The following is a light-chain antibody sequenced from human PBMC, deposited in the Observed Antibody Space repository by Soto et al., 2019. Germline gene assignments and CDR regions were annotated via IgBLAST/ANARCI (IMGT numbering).Light chain of an antibody. J-gene: IGKJ4*01. Sequence: EIVLTPVPATLSVSPGENATLSCRASRSVSSNLAWYQQKPGQAPRLLIYGASTRATGIPARFSGSGSGTEFTLTISSLQSEDFAVYYCQQYNNWPLTFGGGTKVDIK. CDR3: QQYNNWPLT. V-gene: IGKV3-15*01. CDR1: RSVSSN. CDR2: GAS.